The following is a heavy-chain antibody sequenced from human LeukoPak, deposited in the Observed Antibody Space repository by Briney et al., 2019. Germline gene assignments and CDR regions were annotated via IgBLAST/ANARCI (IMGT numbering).Heavy chain of an antibody. CDR2: INHSGST. D-gene: IGHD6-13*01. CDR3: ARPKYSSSWYFDY. V-gene: IGHV4-34*01. Sequence: SETLSLTCAVYGGSFNDYYWSWIRQPPGKGLEWIGEINHSGSTNYNPSLKSRVTISVDTSKNQFSLKVNSVTAADTAVYYCARPKYSSSWYFDYWGQGTLVTVSS. J-gene: IGHJ4*02. CDR1: GGSFNDYY.